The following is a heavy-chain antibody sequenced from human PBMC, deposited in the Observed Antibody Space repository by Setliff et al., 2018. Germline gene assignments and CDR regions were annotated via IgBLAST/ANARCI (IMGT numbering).Heavy chain of an antibody. J-gene: IGHJ5*02. CDR1: GFSFSGYY. D-gene: IGHD3-22*01. V-gene: IGHV3-11*04. CDR2: ISGNGITI. Sequence: PGGSLRLSCAASGFSFSGYYMSWVRQAPGKGLEWISKISGNGITIYYSDSVRGRFTISRDNAKNSLYLQMNNLRAEDTAVYHCARGARLYETDHHYYGWLDPWGQGTLVTVS. CDR3: ARGARLYETDHHYYGWLDP.